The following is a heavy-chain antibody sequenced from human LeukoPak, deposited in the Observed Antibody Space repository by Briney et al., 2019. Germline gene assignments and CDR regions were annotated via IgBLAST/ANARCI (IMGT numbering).Heavy chain of an antibody. Sequence: SETLSLTCAVYGGPFSGYYWSWIRQPPGKGLEWIGEINHSGSTNYNPSLKSRVTISVDTSKNQFSLKLSSVTAADTAVYYCARVRKYFDLWGRGTLVTVSS. V-gene: IGHV4-34*01. CDR1: GGPFSGYY. CDR3: ARVRKYFDL. CDR2: INHSGST. D-gene: IGHD1-14*01. J-gene: IGHJ2*01.